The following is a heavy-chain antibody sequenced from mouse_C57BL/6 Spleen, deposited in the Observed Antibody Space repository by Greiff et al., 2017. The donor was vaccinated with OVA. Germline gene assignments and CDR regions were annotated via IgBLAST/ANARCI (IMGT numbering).Heavy chain of an antibody. J-gene: IGHJ3*01. CDR1: GFTFSDYG. V-gene: IGHV5-17*01. Sequence: DVQLVESGGGLVKPGGSLKLSCAASGFTFSDYGMHWVRQAPEKGLEWVAYISSGSSTIYYADTVKGRFTISRDNAKNTLFLQMSSLRSEDTAMYYCARGTLGGFAYWGQGTLVTVSA. CDR3: ARGTLGGFAY. D-gene: IGHD3-3*01. CDR2: ISSGSSTI.